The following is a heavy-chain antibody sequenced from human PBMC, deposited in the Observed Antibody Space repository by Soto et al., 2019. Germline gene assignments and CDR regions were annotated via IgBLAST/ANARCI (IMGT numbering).Heavy chain of an antibody. CDR1: GGSFSGYY. CDR2: INHSGST. V-gene: IGHV4-34*01. J-gene: IGHJ4*02. D-gene: IGHD6-13*01. Sequence: SETLSLTCAVYGGSFSGYYWSWIRQPPGKGLVWIGEINHSGSTNYNPSLKSRVTISVDTSKNQFSLELSSVTAADTAVYYCARESAGRIAAAGTGDYWGQGTLVTVSS. CDR3: ARESAGRIAAAGTGDY.